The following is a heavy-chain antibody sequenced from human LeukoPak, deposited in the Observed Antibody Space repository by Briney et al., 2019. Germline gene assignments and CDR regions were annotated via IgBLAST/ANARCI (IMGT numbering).Heavy chain of an antibody. D-gene: IGHD3-10*01. CDR2: ISDSGGST. CDR3: ARGEYYYGSGSSTDY. Sequence: GGSLRLSCAASGFTFSSYALSWVRQAPGKGLEWVSAISDSGGSTYYADSVKGRFTISRDNSKNTLYLQMNSLRAEDTAVYYCARGEYYYGSGSSTDYWGQGTLVTVSS. J-gene: IGHJ4*02. V-gene: IGHV3-23*01. CDR1: GFTFSSYA.